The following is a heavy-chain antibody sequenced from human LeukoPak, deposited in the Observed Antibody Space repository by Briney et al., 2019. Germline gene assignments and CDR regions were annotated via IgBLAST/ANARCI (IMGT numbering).Heavy chain of an antibody. CDR1: GFTFNSYT. CDR2: ISASGGNT. CDR3: AKGRYNFGYSFDY. J-gene: IGHJ4*02. D-gene: IGHD5-18*01. Sequence: QTGGSLRLSCAASGFTFNSYTMTWVRQAPGKGLEWVSSISASGGNTHYADSVKGRSTISRDNFKNTLYLQMNSLRAEDTAVYYCAKGRYNFGYSFDYWGQGTLVTVSS. V-gene: IGHV3-23*01.